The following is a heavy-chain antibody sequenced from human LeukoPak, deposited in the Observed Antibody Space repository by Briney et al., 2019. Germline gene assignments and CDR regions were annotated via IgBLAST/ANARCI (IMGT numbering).Heavy chain of an antibody. D-gene: IGHD6-19*01. Sequence: PSETLSLTCTVSGGSISSYYWSWIRQPPGKGLEWIGCIYYTGSTNYNPSLKSRVTISVDTCKNQFSLKLSSVTAADTAVYYRATGRAYSSVDYWGQGTLVTVSS. CDR3: ATGRAYSSVDY. CDR2: IYYTGST. J-gene: IGHJ4*02. CDR1: GGSISSYY. V-gene: IGHV4-59*01.